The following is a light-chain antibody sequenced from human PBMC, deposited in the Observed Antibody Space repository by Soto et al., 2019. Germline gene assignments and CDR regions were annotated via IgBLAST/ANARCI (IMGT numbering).Light chain of an antibody. CDR3: QQYGSSPRT. CDR2: GAS. J-gene: IGKJ1*01. V-gene: IGKV3-20*01. Sequence: EIVLTQSPGTLSLSPGERATLSCRASQSVSSGYLSWYQQKPGQAPRLLIYGASSRLPGIPDRFSGSGSGTDFTLTINRLEPEDFAVYYCQQYGSSPRTFGQGTKVEIK. CDR1: QSVSSGY.